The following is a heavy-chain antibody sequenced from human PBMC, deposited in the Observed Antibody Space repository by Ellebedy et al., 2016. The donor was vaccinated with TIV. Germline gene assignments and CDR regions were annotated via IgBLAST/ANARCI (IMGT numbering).Heavy chain of an antibody. V-gene: IGHV4-39*01. CDR3: ARLGITMIGADY. J-gene: IGHJ4*02. CDR2: IYYSGST. Sequence: MPGGSLRLSCTVSGGSISSSSYYWGWIRQPPGKGLEWIGSIYYSGSTYYNPSLKSRVIISVDTSKNQFSLKLSSVTAADTAVYYCARLGITMIGADYWGQGTLVTVSS. D-gene: IGHD3-22*01. CDR1: GGSISSSSYY.